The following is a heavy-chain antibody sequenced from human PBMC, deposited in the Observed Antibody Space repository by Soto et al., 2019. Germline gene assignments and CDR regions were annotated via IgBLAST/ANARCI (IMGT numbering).Heavy chain of an antibody. D-gene: IGHD3-3*01. V-gene: IGHV3-15*01. CDR2: IKSDSDGGTT. J-gene: IGHJ4*02. Sequence: EVQLVESGGGLVKPGGSRRLSCVTSGFTLSKAWMSWVRQAPGKGLEWVGSIKSDSDGGTTDYAAPVKGRFTISRDDSKHTVYLQMNSLKTEDTAVYYCTTDALRFLEWFSYWGRGTLVTVSS. CDR1: GFTLSKAW. CDR3: TTDALRFLEWFSY.